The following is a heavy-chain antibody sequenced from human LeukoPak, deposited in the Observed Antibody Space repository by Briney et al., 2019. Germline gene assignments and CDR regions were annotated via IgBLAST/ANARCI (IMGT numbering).Heavy chain of an antibody. D-gene: IGHD6-13*01. J-gene: IGHJ4*02. CDR2: INHSGST. CDR3: ARTLRLKYSSSWSRFDY. V-gene: IGHV4-34*01. CDR1: GGSFSGYY. Sequence: SETLSLTCAVYGGSFSGYYWSWIRQPPGKGLEWIGEINHSGSTNYNPSLKSRVTISVDTSKNQFSLKLSSVTAADTAVYYCARTLRLKYSSSWSRFDYWGQGTLVTVSS.